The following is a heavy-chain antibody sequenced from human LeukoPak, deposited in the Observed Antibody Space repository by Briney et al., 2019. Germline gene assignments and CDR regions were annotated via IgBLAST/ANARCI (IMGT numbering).Heavy chain of an antibody. Sequence: SETLSLTCAVYGGSFSGYYWSWIRQPPGKGLEWIGEINHSGSTNYNPSLKSRVTISVDTSKNQFSLKLSSVTAADTAVYYCARQDNRGYFDYWGQGTLVTVSS. CDR2: INHSGST. J-gene: IGHJ4*02. CDR3: ARQDNRGYFDY. V-gene: IGHV4-34*01. D-gene: IGHD1-14*01. CDR1: GGSFSGYY.